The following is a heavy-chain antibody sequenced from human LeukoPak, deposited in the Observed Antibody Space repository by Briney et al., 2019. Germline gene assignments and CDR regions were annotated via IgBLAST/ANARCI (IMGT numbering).Heavy chain of an antibody. J-gene: IGHJ4*02. V-gene: IGHV3-30*02. Sequence: PGGSLRLSCAASGFTFSSYGMHWVRQAPGKGLEWVAFIRYDGSNKYYADSVKGRFTISRDNSKNTLYLQMNSLRAEDTAVYYCAKSPVGSGYYPPYFDYWGQGTLVTVSS. CDR3: AKSPVGSGYYPPYFDY. CDR2: IRYDGSNK. CDR1: GFTFSSYG. D-gene: IGHD3-22*01.